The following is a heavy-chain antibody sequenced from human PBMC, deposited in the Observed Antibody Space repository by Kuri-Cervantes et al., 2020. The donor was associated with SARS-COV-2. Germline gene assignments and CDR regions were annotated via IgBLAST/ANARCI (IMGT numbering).Heavy chain of an antibody. CDR1: GGSVDNKNYF. V-gene: IGHV4-39*07. Sequence: SETLSLTCTVSGGSVDNKNYFWHWIRQPPGKGLEWIGKIYFSGQTHYSPSLKSRVTISLDTSKNQFSLKLSSVTAADTAVYYCARMYYGFWSGYYKYYFDYWGQGTLVTVSS. D-gene: IGHD3-3*01. CDR2: IYFSGQT. J-gene: IGHJ4*02. CDR3: ARMYYGFWSGYYKYYFDY.